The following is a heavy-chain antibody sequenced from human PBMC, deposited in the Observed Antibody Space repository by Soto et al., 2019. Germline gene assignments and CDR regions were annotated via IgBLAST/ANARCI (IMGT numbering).Heavy chain of an antibody. Sequence: QVQLVQSGAEVKKPGASVKVSCKASGYTFSSYGIHWVRQAPGQRLEWMGRIDAGNGDTKYSQKFQGRFSITRDTSASTAYMELSSLRSEDTAVYYCARDAYCRTRNCYDWFDPWGQGTLVTVSS. CDR3: ARDAYCRTRNCYDWFDP. CDR2: IDAGNGDT. D-gene: IGHD2-2*01. CDR1: GYTFSSYG. V-gene: IGHV1-3*01. J-gene: IGHJ5*02.